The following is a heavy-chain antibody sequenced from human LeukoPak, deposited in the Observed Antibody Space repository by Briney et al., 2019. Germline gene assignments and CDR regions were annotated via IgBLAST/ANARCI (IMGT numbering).Heavy chain of an antibody. CDR3: ARVASAVYSDY. CDR2: INPDSGGT. J-gene: IGHJ4*02. CDR1: GYTFTGYY. V-gene: IGHV1-2*02. Sequence: ASVKASCKASGYTFTGYYIHWVRQAAGQGLEWMGWINPDSGGTNYAQNFQGRVTMTRDTSISTAYMELNRLRSDDTAVYYCARVASAVYSDYWGQGTLVTVSS.